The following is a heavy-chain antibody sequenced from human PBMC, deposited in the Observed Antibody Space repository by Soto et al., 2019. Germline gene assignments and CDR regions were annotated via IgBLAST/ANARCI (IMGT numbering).Heavy chain of an antibody. J-gene: IGHJ5*02. D-gene: IGHD3-22*01. CDR1: GFTFSDHY. V-gene: IGHV3-72*01. Sequence: GGSLRLSCAASGFTFSDHYMDWVRQAPGKGLEWVGRTRNKANSYTTEYAASVKGRFTISRDDSKNSLYLQMNSLKTEDTAVYYCAREKILYYYDSSGYFDGGNWFDPWGQGTLVTVSS. CDR3: AREKILYYYDSSGYFDGGNWFDP. CDR2: TRNKANSYTT.